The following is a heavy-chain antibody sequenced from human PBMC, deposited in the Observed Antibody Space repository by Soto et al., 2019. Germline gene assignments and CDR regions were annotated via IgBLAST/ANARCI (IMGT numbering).Heavy chain of an antibody. CDR3: ARGRGRIVVVPAASAYYYYGMDV. D-gene: IGHD2-2*01. J-gene: IGHJ6*02. Sequence: QVQLQQWGAGLLKPSETLSLTCAVYGGSFSGYYWSWIRQPPGKGLEWIGEINHSGSTNYNPSLKSRVTILVDTSKNQFSLKLSSVTAADTAVYYCARGRGRIVVVPAASAYYYYGMDVWGQGTTVTVSS. CDR1: GGSFSGYY. V-gene: IGHV4-34*01. CDR2: INHSGST.